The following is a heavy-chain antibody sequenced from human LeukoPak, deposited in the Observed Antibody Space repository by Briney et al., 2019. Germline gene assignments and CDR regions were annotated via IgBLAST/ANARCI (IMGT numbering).Heavy chain of an antibody. CDR2: INPNSGGT. J-gene: IGHJ4*02. D-gene: IGHD2-2*01. CDR3: ARAIRYCSSTSCRASRFDY. V-gene: IGHV1-2*02. Sequence: GASVKVSCEASGYTFTGYYMHWVRQAPGQGLEWMGWINPNSGGTNYAQKFQGRVTMTRDTSISTAYMELSRLRSDDTAVYYCARAIRYCSSTSCRASRFDYWGQGTLVTVSS. CDR1: GYTFTGYY.